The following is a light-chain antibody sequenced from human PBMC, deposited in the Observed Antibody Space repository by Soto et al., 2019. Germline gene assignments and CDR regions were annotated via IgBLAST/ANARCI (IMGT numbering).Light chain of an antibody. V-gene: IGKV1-5*01. J-gene: IGKJ1*01. Sequence: DIQMTQSPSTLSASVGDRFTITCRASQSISSWLAWYQQKPGKXPKXLIYDASSLESGVPSRFSGSGSGTEFNLTISSLQPDDFATFYCQQDNSYPWTFGQGTK. CDR2: DAS. CDR1: QSISSW. CDR3: QQDNSYPWT.